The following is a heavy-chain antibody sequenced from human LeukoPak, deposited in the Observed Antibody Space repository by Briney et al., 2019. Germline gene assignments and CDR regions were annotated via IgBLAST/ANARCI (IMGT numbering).Heavy chain of an antibody. CDR3: AKVGGYYSYYFDY. J-gene: IGHJ4*02. V-gene: IGHV3-9*01. D-gene: IGHD3-22*01. CDR1: GFTFDDYA. CDR2: ISWNSGSI. Sequence: GGSLRLSCAASGFTFDDYAMHWVRQAPGKGLEWVSGISWNSGSIGYADSVKGRFTISRVNAKNSLYLQMNSLRAEDTALYYCAKVGGYYSYYFDYWGQGTLVTVSS.